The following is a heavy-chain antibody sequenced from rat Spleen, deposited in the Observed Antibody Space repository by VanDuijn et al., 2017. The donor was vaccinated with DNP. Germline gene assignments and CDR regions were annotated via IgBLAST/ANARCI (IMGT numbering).Heavy chain of an antibody. D-gene: IGHD1-2*01. CDR1: GYSITDTYR. CDR2: INSVGST. V-gene: IGHV3-3*01. J-gene: IGHJ2*01. Sequence: EVQLQESGPGLVKPSQSLSLTCSVTGYSITDTYRWNWIRKFPGNKLEWMGYINSVGSTNYNPSLKSRISITRDTSKNQFFLQVNSVTTEDTATYYCARAFYYYSSDYWGQGVMVTVSS. CDR3: ARAFYYYSSDY.